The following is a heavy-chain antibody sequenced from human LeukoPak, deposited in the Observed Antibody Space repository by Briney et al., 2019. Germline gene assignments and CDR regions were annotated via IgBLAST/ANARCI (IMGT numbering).Heavy chain of an antibody. V-gene: IGHV4-38-2*01. CDR3: ARCERAAQPPFDY. J-gene: IGHJ4*02. Sequence: SETLPLTCAVSGYSINSGYYWGWIRQPPGKGLERIGSIYHSGSTYYNPSLKSRVTISVDTSKNQFSLKLSSVTAADTAVYYCARCERAAQPPFDYWGQGTLVTVSS. CDR1: GYSINSGYY. D-gene: IGHD6-13*01. CDR2: IYHSGST.